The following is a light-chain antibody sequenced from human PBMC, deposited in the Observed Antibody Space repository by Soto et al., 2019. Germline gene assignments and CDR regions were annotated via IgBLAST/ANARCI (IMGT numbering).Light chain of an antibody. Sequence: QSALTQPASVSGSPGQSITISCTGTSGDIGSYTYVSWYQQYPGKAPKLLISEVTNRPSGVSNRFSGSKSGSTASLTISGLQAEDEADYYCCSYAGRSTWDVVFGGGTKVTVL. J-gene: IGLJ2*01. CDR2: EVT. CDR1: SGDIGSYTY. V-gene: IGLV2-14*01. CDR3: CSYAGRSTWDVV.